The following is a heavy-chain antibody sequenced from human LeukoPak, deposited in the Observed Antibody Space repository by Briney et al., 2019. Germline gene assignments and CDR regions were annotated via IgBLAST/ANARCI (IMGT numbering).Heavy chain of an antibody. CDR3: AREGGQYYFDY. CDR2: IYHSGST. CDR1: GYSISSGYY. V-gene: IGHV4-38-2*02. D-gene: IGHD1-26*01. Sequence: PSETLSLTCTVSGYSISSGYYWGWIRQPPGKGLEWIGSIYHSGSTYYNPSLKSRVTISVDTSKNQFSLKLSSVTAADTAVYYCAREGGQYYFDYWGQGTLVTVSS. J-gene: IGHJ4*02.